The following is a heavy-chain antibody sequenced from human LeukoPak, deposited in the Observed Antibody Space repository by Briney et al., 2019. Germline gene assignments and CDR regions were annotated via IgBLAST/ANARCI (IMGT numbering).Heavy chain of an antibody. J-gene: IGHJ3*02. V-gene: IGHV1-2*02. CDR1: GYTFTGYY. CDR2: INPNSGGT. CDR3: ARFEDRLSAFDI. D-gene: IGHD2-15*01. Sequence: ASVKVSCKASGYTFTGYYMHWVRQAPGQGLEWMGWINPNSGGTNFAQNFQGRVTMTRDTSISTVYMELSRLRSDDTAVYYCARFEDRLSAFDIWGQGTMVTVSS.